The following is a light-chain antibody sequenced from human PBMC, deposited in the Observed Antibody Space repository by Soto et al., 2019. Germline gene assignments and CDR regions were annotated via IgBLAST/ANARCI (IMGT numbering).Light chain of an antibody. J-gene: IGKJ4*01. Sequence: DIQLTQSPAFLSTSVGDKVTITCRASQDISSHLAWYQQKPGKAPNLLVYSASTLQRGVPSRFSGSGSGTEFTLTISSLQPEDFESYFCQQIHSYPVTFGGGTKVEIE. CDR3: QQIHSYPVT. V-gene: IGKV1-9*01. CDR1: QDISSH. CDR2: SAS.